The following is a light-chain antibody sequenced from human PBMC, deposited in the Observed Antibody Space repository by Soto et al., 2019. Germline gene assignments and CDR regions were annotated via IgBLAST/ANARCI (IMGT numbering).Light chain of an antibody. Sequence: DIQMTQAPSSVSASVGDRVTITCRASQGISSWVAWYQQKTGKAPKLLIYAASSLQSGVPSRFSGSGSGTAFTLTISSLQPEDFATYYCQQADSFPLPLGGGTKVEIK. V-gene: IGKV1-12*01. CDR2: AAS. CDR3: QQADSFPLP. J-gene: IGKJ4*01. CDR1: QGISSW.